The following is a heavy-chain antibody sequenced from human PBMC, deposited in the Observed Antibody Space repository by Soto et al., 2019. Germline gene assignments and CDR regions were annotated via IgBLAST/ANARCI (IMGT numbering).Heavy chain of an antibody. CDR3: AKDGNGGSNTNFYFDH. Sequence: GASVKVSCKASGYSFTSYGISWVRQAPGQGLEWMGWVSGYDADTIYVQKFQGRVTMTTDTSTSTAHVELRSLRYDDTAVYYCAKDGNGGSNTNFYFDHWGQGTPVTVSS. V-gene: IGHV1-18*01. CDR1: GYSFTSYG. J-gene: IGHJ4*02. CDR2: VSGYDADT. D-gene: IGHD1-26*01.